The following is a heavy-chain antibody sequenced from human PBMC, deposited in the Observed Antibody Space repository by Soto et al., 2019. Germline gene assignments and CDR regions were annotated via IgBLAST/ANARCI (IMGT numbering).Heavy chain of an antibody. D-gene: IGHD5-18*01. CDR2: VTASGGGT. V-gene: IGHV3-23*01. Sequence: GGSLRLSCAASGFIFNNYAMTWVRQAPGKGLEWVSTVTASGGGTFYANSVKGRFTISRDNSRNTLHLQMSSLRVEDTALYYCAKALVPAHTAKFGYWGQGTLVTVSS. J-gene: IGHJ4*02. CDR1: GFIFNNYA. CDR3: AKALVPAHTAKFGY.